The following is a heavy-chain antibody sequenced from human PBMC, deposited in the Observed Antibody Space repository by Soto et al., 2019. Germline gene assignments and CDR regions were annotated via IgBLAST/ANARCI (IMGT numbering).Heavy chain of an antibody. CDR2: IIPIFGTA. V-gene: IGHV1-69*01. D-gene: IGHD3-10*01. Sequence: QVQLVQSGAEVKKPGSSVKVSCTASGGTLSSYAISWVRQAPGQGLEWLGGIIPIFGTANYAQKFQGRVTIPADESTSTAYMELSSLRSEDTAVYYCARDLKSVTMVRGVPSYYYYYGMDVWCQGPTVTVSS. CDR3: ARDLKSVTMVRGVPSYYYYYGMDV. CDR1: GGTLSSYA. J-gene: IGHJ6*02.